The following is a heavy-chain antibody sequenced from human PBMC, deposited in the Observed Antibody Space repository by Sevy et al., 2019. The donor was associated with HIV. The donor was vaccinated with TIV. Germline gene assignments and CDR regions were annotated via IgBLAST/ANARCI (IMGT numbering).Heavy chain of an antibody. CDR3: ARYTAMVLDAFDI. V-gene: IGHV3-30*03. D-gene: IGHD5-18*01. CDR1: GFTFSSYG. Sequence: GSLRLSCAASGFTFSSYGMHWVRQAPGKGLEWVAVISYDGSNKYYADSVKGRFIISRDNSKNTLYLQMNSLRAEDTAVYYCARYTAMVLDAFDIWGQGAMVTVSS. J-gene: IGHJ3*02. CDR2: ISYDGSNK.